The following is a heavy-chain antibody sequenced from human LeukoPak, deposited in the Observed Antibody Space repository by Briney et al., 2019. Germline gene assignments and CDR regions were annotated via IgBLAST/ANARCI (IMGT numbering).Heavy chain of an antibody. V-gene: IGHV3-11*05. CDR2: ISSSSDST. Sequence: PRGSLRLSCAASGFTFSDYYMTWIRQAPGKGLEWVSYISSSSDSTNYADSVRGRFTISRDSAKKSLFLQMSSLRAEDTAVYFCVRVFPLGTYTNGGHYFDYWGQGTLVTVSS. CDR3: VRVFPLGTYTNGGHYFDY. D-gene: IGHD2-2*02. J-gene: IGHJ4*02. CDR1: GFTFSDYY.